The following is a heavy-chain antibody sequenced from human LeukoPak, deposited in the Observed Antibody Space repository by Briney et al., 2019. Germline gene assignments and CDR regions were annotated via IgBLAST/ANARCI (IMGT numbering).Heavy chain of an antibody. J-gene: IGHJ4*02. CDR3: AIHRSGWYKHSFDY. Sequence: SETLSLTCTVSGGSISSDYWRWIRQPPGKGLGRIGYVYYSGTTNYNPSLKCRVTISVDTSKSQFSLLLSSVTAADTAVYYCAIHRSGWYKHSFDYWGQGTLVTVSS. CDR1: GGSISSDY. D-gene: IGHD6-19*01. V-gene: IGHV4-59*08. CDR2: VYYSGTT.